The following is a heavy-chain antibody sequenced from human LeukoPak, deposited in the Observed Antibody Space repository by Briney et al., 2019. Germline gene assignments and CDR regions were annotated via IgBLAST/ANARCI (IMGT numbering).Heavy chain of an antibody. J-gene: IGHJ4*02. V-gene: IGHV3-7*05. CDR1: GFTFSSYW. CDR3: AREGYSSSHLDY. D-gene: IGHD6-13*01. Sequence: GGSPRLSCAASGFTFSSYWMSWVRQAPGKGLEWVANIKQDGSEKYYVDSVKGRFTISSDNAKKSLYLQMNSLRAEDTAVYYCAREGYSSSHLDYWGQGTLVTVSS. CDR2: IKQDGSEK.